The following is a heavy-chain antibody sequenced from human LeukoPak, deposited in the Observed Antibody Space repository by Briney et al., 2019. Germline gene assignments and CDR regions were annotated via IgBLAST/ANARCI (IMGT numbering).Heavy chain of an antibody. D-gene: IGHD1-26*01. Sequence: PSETLSLTCNVSGDSISSYYWSWIRQPAGKGLEWIGRVYASGNTNYNPSLKSRVTMSVDTSKIQFSLKLSSVTAADTAVYYCARDNIVGATPLDYWGQGTLVTVSS. V-gene: IGHV4-4*07. CDR1: GDSISSYY. CDR2: VYASGNT. J-gene: IGHJ4*02. CDR3: ARDNIVGATPLDY.